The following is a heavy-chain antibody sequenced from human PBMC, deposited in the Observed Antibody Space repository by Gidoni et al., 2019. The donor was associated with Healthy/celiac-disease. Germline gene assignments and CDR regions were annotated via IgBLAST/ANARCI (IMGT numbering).Heavy chain of an antibody. V-gene: IGHV4-39*07. CDR3: ARDASYSSVGYFQH. D-gene: IGHD6-25*01. J-gene: IGHJ1*01. CDR2: IYYSGST. Sequence: QLQLQESGPGLETPSETPSLTCPVSGCSLSSSSYYWGWIRQPPGKGLEWIGSIYYSGSTYYNPSLKSRVTISVDTSKNQFSLKLSSVTAADTAVYYCARDASYSSVGYFQHWGQGTLVTVSS. CDR1: GCSLSSSSYY.